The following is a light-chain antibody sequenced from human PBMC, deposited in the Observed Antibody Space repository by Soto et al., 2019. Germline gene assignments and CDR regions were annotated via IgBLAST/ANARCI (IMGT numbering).Light chain of an antibody. J-gene: IGLJ1*01. CDR1: SSDVGGYTY. CDR2: DVT. Sequence: QSALTQPRSVSGSPGQSVTISCTGTSSDVGGYTYVSWYQQHPGKAPKLIIYDVTNRPSGVSARFSGSKSGNTASLTISGLQAEDEADYYCSSYTSSSTQVFGTGTKVTVL. CDR3: SSYTSSSTQV. V-gene: IGLV2-14*01.